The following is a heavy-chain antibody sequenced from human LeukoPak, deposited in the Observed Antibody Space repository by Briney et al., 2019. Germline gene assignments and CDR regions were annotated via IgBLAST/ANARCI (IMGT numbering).Heavy chain of an antibody. J-gene: IGHJ4*02. D-gene: IGHD3-10*01. V-gene: IGHV3-15*07. CDR2: IKSKTDGGTT. Sequence: KPGGSLRLSCAASGFTFRNAWMNWVRQAPGKGLEWVGRIKSKTDGGTTDYAAPVKGRFTISRDDSKNTLYLQMNSLKTEDTAVYYCTTYITMVRGVMDYWGQGTLVTVSS. CDR3: TTYITMVRGVMDY. CDR1: GFTFRNAW.